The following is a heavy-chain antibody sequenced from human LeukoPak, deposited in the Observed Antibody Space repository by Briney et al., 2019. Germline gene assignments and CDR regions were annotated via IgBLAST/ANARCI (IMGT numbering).Heavy chain of an antibody. J-gene: IGHJ4*02. Sequence: SETLSLTCTVSGGSISGSSYYWGWLRQPPGRGLEWIGSIYYSGSTYYNPSLKSRVTISVDTSKNQFSLKLSSVTAADTAVYYCAREVRGNFDYWGQGTLVTVSS. CDR2: IYYSGST. CDR1: GGSISGSSYY. CDR3: AREVRGNFDY. V-gene: IGHV4-39*02. D-gene: IGHD3-10*01.